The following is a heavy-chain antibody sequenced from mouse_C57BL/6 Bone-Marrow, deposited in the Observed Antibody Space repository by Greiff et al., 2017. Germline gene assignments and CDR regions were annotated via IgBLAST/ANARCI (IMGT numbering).Heavy chain of an antibody. CDR2: IYPGDGGT. CDR3: ARDYGSSYWNFDV. V-gene: IGHV1-85*01. J-gene: IGHJ1*01. CDR1: GYTFTSYD. Sequence: VHLVESGPELVKPGASVKLSCKASGYTFTSYDMNWVKQRPGQGLEWIGWIYPGDGGTKYNEKFKGKATLAADTSSSTAYMELHSLTSGDSAVYVGARDYGSSYWNFDVWGAGTTVTVSS. D-gene: IGHD1-1*01.